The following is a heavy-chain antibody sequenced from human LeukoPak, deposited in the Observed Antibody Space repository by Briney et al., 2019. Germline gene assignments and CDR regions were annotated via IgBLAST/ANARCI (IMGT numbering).Heavy chain of an antibody. D-gene: IGHD6-19*01. V-gene: IGHV4-34*01. J-gene: IGHJ4*02. Sequence: SETLSLTCAVYGGSFSGYYWSWIRQPPGKGLEWIGEINHSGSTNYNPSLKSRVTISVDTSKNQFSLKLSSVTAADTAVYYCARGFGEQWLDLDYWGQGTLVTVSS. CDR2: INHSGST. CDR1: GGSFSGYY. CDR3: ARGFGEQWLDLDY.